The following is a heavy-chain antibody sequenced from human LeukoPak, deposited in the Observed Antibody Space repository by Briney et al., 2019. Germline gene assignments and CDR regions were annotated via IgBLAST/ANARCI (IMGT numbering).Heavy chain of an antibody. Sequence: PGGSLRLSCAASGFTFSSYGMHWVRQAPGKGLEWVAFIRYDGSNKYYADSVKGRFTISRDNSKNTLCLQMNSLRAEDTAVYYCAKPQGSGSYRWFDPWGQGTLVTVSS. J-gene: IGHJ5*02. CDR2: IRYDGSNK. V-gene: IGHV3-30*02. CDR1: GFTFSSYG. CDR3: AKPQGSGSYRWFDP. D-gene: IGHD3-10*01.